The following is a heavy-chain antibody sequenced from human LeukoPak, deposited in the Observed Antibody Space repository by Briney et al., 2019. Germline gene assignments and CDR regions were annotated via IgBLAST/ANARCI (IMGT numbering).Heavy chain of an antibody. D-gene: IGHD2-8*02. CDR2: IYSGGST. V-gene: IGHV3-66*01. CDR1: AFTVSSNY. Sequence: PGGSLRLSCAAAAFTVSSNYMSWVRQAPGKGLEWVSVIYSGGSTYYADSVKGRFTISRDNSKNTLYLQMNSLRAEDTAVYYGASLVAEYFQHWGQGTLVTVSS. J-gene: IGHJ1*01. CDR3: ASLVAEYFQH.